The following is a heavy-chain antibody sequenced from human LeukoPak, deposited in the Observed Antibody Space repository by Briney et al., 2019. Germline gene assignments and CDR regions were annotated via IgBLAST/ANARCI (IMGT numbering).Heavy chain of an antibody. V-gene: IGHV4-59*01. CDR3: ARVARFGVLLYTGQPEPLFDY. Sequence: SETLSLTCTVSGGSISSYYWSWLRQPPGKGLEWFGYIYYSGSTNYNPSLKSRVTISVDTSKNQFSLKLSSVTAADTAVYYCARVARFGVLLYTGQPEPLFDYWGQGTLVTVSS. CDR1: GGSISSYY. J-gene: IGHJ4*02. CDR2: IYYSGST. D-gene: IGHD3-10*01.